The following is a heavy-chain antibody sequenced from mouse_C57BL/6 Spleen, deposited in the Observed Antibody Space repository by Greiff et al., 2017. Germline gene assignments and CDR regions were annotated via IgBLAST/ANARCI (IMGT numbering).Heavy chain of an antibody. CDR3: TRDDYALFAY. J-gene: IGHJ3*01. V-gene: IGHV5-9-1*02. D-gene: IGHD2-4*01. Sequence: EVKVVESGEGLVKPGGSLKLSCAASGFTFSNYAMSWVRQTPEKRLEWVAYISSGGDYIYYADTVKGRFTISRDNARNTLYQQMSSLKSEDTAMYYCTRDDYALFAYWGQGTLVTVSA. CDR2: ISSGGDYI. CDR1: GFTFSNYA.